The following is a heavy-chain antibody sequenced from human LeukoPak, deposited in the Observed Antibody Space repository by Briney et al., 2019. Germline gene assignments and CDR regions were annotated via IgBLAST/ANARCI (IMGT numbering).Heavy chain of an antibody. D-gene: IGHD3-22*01. CDR1: GYPFINYD. CDR3: ARVSYYDSSGYLPFFDY. J-gene: IGHJ4*02. V-gene: IGHV1-2*02. Sequence: ASVKVSCKASGYPFINYDINWVRQAPGQGIEWMGWINPNSGGTNYAQKFQGRVTMTRDTSTSTAYMELSRLRSDDTAVYYCARVSYYDSSGYLPFFDYWGQGTLVTVSS. CDR2: INPNSGGT.